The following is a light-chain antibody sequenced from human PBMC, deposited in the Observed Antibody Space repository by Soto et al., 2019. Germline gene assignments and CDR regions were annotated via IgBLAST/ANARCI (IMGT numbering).Light chain of an antibody. CDR3: SSSVGSSDSV. CDR2: EVN. CDR1: TSDVGGSSY. V-gene: IGLV2-8*01. Sequence: QSVLTQPPSASGSPGQSVTISCTGTTSDVGGSSYVSWYQQHPGKAPKLIIYEVNKRPSGVPDRFSGSKSGNTASLTVSGLQAEDEADYYCSSSVGSSDSVFGAGTKLTVL. J-gene: IGLJ1*01.